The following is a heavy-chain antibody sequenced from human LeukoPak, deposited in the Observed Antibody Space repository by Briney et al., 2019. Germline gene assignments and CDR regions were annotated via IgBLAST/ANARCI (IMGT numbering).Heavy chain of an antibody. CDR3: ARDSVSGQALAVAGVDFDY. J-gene: IGHJ4*02. CDR1: GYTFTSYG. Sequence: ASVKVSCKASGYTFTSYGISWVRQAPGQGLEWMGWISAYNGNTNYAQKLQGRVTMTTDTSTSTAYMELRSLRSDDTALYYCARDSVSGQALAVAGVDFDYWGQGTLVTVSS. V-gene: IGHV1-18*01. D-gene: IGHD6-19*01. CDR2: ISAYNGNT.